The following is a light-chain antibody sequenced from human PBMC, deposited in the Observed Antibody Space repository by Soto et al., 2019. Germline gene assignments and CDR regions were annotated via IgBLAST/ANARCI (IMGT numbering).Light chain of an antibody. V-gene: IGKV3-20*01. CDR2: GAS. J-gene: IGKJ1*01. Sequence: EIVLTQSPVTLSLSPGERGTLSCRASQSVGTSLAWYQQKPGQAPRLLIYGASNRATGTPDRFSGSGSGTDFTLTISKLEPEDFAVYHCQQYGGSPRTFGQGTRWIS. CDR3: QQYGGSPRT. CDR1: QSVGTS.